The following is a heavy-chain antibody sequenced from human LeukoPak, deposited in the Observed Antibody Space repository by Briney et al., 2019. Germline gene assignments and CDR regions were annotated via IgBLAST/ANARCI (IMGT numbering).Heavy chain of an antibody. D-gene: IGHD4-11*01. Sequence: PGGSLRLSCAASGFTFSSSNMNWVRQAPGKGLEWVSYISSSSSTKYYADSVKGRFTTSRDNAKNSLYLQMNSLRDEDTAVYYCARLTTLQAGYWGQGTLVTVSA. V-gene: IGHV3-48*02. CDR1: GFTFSSSN. J-gene: IGHJ4*02. CDR2: ISSSSSTK. CDR3: ARLTTLQAGY.